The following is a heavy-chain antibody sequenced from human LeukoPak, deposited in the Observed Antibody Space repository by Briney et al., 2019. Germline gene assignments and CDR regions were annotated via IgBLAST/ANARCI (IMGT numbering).Heavy chain of an antibody. CDR3: ARAGYTSGYDY. Sequence: PGGSLRLSCAASGFAFSSYWMSWVRQAPGKGLEWLANIKEDGSDKYYVDSVKGRFTISRDNAKNSLYLQMNNLRVEDTAVYYCARAGYTSGYDYWGQGTVVTVSS. V-gene: IGHV3-7*01. D-gene: IGHD6-19*01. J-gene: IGHJ4*02. CDR2: IKEDGSDK. CDR1: GFAFSSYW.